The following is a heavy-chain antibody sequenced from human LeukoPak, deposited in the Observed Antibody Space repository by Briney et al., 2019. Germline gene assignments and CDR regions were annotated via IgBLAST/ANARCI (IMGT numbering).Heavy chain of an antibody. CDR2: INHSGST. CDR3: ARGSTIFGVVIIPFDY. J-gene: IGHJ4*02. D-gene: IGHD3-3*01. V-gene: IGHV4-34*01. CDR1: GFTFSSYA. Sequence: GSLRLSCAASGFTFSSYAMNWIRQPPGKGLEWIGEINHSGSTNYNPSLKSRVTISVDTSKNQFSLKLSSVTAADTAVYYCARGSTIFGVVIIPFDYWGQGTLVTVSS.